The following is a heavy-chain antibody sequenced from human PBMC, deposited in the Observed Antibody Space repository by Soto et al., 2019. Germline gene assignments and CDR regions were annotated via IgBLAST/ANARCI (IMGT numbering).Heavy chain of an antibody. CDR2: VYQTVSA. Sequence: SETLSLTCAVSGFSISGGFYWAWIRQPPGKGLEWIGSVYQTVSASYNPSLQSRVSISVDIAKNHFSLELKSVTAADTAVYFCAREVVEVDETTSLYLDPWGQGTQVTVSS. CDR3: AREVVEVDETTSLYLDP. J-gene: IGHJ5*02. CDR1: GFSISGGFY. D-gene: IGHD2-21*01. V-gene: IGHV4-38-2*02.